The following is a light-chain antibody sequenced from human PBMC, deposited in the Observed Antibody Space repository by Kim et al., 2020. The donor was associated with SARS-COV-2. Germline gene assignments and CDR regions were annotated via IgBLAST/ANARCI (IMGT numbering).Light chain of an antibody. CDR2: AAS. J-gene: IGKJ1*01. Sequence: PGERATLSCRASQSVRSRYLAWYQQKPGQAPRLLIYAASSRAAGIPDRFSGSGSGTDFTLTISRLESEDFAVYYCQQYGTSKTFGQGTKVDIK. V-gene: IGKV3-20*01. CDR1: QSVRSRY. CDR3: QQYGTSKT.